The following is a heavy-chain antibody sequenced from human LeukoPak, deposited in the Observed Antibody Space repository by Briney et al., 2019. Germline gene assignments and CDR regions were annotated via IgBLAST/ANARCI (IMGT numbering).Heavy chain of an antibody. J-gene: IGHJ5*01. CDR3: ARYRGNSAYGAWFDS. V-gene: IGHV3-48*03. D-gene: IGHD5-12*01. CDR1: GFTFSSHD. CDR2: ISSGSTTM. Sequence: PGGSLRLSCAASGFTFSSHDMNWVRQGPGKGLEWVSYISSGSTTMYYADSVKGRFTISRDNAKNSLFLQMNSLRAEDTGIYYCARYRGNSAYGAWFDSWGQGALVTVSS.